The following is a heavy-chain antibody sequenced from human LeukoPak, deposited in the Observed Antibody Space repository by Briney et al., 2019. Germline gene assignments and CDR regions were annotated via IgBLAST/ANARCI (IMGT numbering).Heavy chain of an antibody. D-gene: IGHD4-11*01. Sequence: SETLSLTCSVSGGSINNYYWSWIRQPPGKILEWMGYIYYNGNTDYNPSLKSRVTMSGDTSKNQFFLNLRSVTAADTAVYYCARIQYNGGESFDSWGQGALVTVSS. J-gene: IGHJ4*02. CDR1: GGSINNYY. CDR2: IYYNGNT. CDR3: ARIQYNGGESFDS. V-gene: IGHV4-59*01.